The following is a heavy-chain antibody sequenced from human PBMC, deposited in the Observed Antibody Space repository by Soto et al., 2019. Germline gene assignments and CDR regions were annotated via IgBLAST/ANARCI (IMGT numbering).Heavy chain of an antibody. D-gene: IGHD6-19*01. Sequence: NPSETLSLTCAVYGGSFSGYYWSWIRQPPGKGLEWIGEINHSGSTNYNPSLKSRVTISVDTSKNQFSLKLSSVTAADTAVYYCAIEGIAVAGTRSAHHQTTIPWGQGTLVTVSS. CDR1: GGSFSGYY. J-gene: IGHJ5*02. V-gene: IGHV4-34*01. CDR3: AIEGIAVAGTRSAHHQTTIP. CDR2: INHSGST.